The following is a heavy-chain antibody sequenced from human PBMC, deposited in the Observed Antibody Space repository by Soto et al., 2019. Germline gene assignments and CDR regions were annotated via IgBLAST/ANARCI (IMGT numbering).Heavy chain of an antibody. CDR2: IRYDGSNK. CDR1: GFTFSIYD. D-gene: IGHD1-26*01. CDR3: ARNIRLPSSGSRFPHFYYYGMDV. V-gene: IGHV3-33*01. J-gene: IGHJ6*02. Sequence: QVQLVESGGGVVQPGRSLRLSCAASGFTFSIYDIHWVRQAPGRGLEWVAVIRYDGSNKSYADSVKGRFTISRDNSKNTLYLKKDSLRAEDTAVYYCARNIRLPSSGSRFPHFYYYGMDVWGQGTTVTVSS.